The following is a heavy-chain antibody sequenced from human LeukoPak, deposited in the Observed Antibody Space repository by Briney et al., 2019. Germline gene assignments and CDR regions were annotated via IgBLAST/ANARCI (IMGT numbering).Heavy chain of an antibody. CDR1: GFTFSTYA. Sequence: PGGSLRLSCAASGFTFSTYAMSWVRQAPGKGLEWVSSFSGSGGNTYYADSVKGRFTISRDNSKNTLYLQMNSLRAEDTAVYYCAKVKGGALLWFGELSYFGYWGQGTLVTVSS. CDR3: AKVKGGALLWFGELSYFGY. D-gene: IGHD3-10*01. CDR2: FSGSGGNT. V-gene: IGHV3-23*01. J-gene: IGHJ4*02.